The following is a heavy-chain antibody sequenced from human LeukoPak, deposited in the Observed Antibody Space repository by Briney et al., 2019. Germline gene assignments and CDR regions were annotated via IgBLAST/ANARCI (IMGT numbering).Heavy chain of an antibody. D-gene: IGHD6-6*01. CDR2: IYSSGKT. V-gene: IGHV4-61*02. J-gene: IGHJ6*03. CDR3: ARLTYSDSSQLYYYYYYLDV. Sequence: PSETLSLTCTVSGGSISSGGYYWTWIRQPAGKGLEWIGRIYSSGKTNYHPSLKSRVTMSVDTSNNQFSLRLSSVTAADTAVYFCARLTYSDSSQLYYYYYYLDVWGKGTTVTVSS. CDR1: GGSISSGGYY.